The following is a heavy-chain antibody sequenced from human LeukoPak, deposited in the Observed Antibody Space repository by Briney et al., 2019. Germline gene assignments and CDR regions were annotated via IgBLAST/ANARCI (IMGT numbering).Heavy chain of an antibody. V-gene: IGHV4-59*01. D-gene: IGHD6-25*01. Sequence: PSETLSLTCTVSGGSISSYYWSWIRQPPGKGLEWIGYIYYSGSTNYNPSLKSRVTISVDTFKNQFSLKLSSVTAADTAVYYCARDVRRAFDIWGQGTMVTVSS. CDR1: GGSISSYY. CDR3: ARDVRRAFDI. CDR2: IYYSGST. J-gene: IGHJ3*02.